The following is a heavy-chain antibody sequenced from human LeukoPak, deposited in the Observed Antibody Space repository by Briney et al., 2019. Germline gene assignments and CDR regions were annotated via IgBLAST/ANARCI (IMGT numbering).Heavy chain of an antibody. J-gene: IGHJ4*02. D-gene: IGHD1-26*01. V-gene: IGHV4-59*01. CDR1: GGSISSYY. CDR2: IYYSGST. CDR3: ARGTYSGSYSIYFDF. Sequence: SETLSLTCTVSGGSISSYYCNWIRQPPGKGLEWIGYIYYSGSTNYNPSLKSRVTISVDTSKNQFSLRLSSVTAADTAVYFCARGTYSGSYSIYFDFRGQGSLVTVSP.